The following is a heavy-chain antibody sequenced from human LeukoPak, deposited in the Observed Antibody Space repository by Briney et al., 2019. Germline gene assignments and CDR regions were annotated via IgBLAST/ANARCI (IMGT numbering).Heavy chain of an antibody. CDR1: GFTFSSYA. CDR3: ARDAAQGLRYFDWLGDY. CDR2: ISYDGSNK. V-gene: IGHV3-30*04. D-gene: IGHD3-9*01. J-gene: IGHJ4*02. Sequence: PGGSLRLSRAASGFTFSSYAMHWVRQAPGKGLEWVAVISYDGSNKYYADSVKGRFTISRDNSKNTLYLQMNSLRAEDTAVYYCARDAAQGLRYFDWLGDYWGQGTLVTVSS.